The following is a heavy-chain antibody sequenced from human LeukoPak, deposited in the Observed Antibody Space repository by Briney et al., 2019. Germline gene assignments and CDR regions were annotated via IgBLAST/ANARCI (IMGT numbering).Heavy chain of an antibody. V-gene: IGHV1-69*13. CDR1: GGTFSSYP. CDR3: ARSRDGRFDY. J-gene: IGHJ4*02. CDR2: IIPIFGTA. D-gene: IGHD5-24*01. Sequence: SVQVSCKASGGTFSSYPISWVRQAPGQGLEWMGGIIPIFGTANYAQKFQGRVTITADESTSTAYMELSSLRSEDTAVYYCARSRDGRFDYWGQGTLVTVSS.